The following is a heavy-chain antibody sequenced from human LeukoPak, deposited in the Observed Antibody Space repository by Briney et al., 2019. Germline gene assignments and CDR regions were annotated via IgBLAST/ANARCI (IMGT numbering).Heavy chain of an antibody. CDR3: ASLGGAYYYGMDV. V-gene: IGHV3-23*01. CDR1: GYTFSSYA. Sequence: GGSLRLPCAASGYTFSSYAMSWVRQAPGKGLEWVSAISGSGGSTYYADSVKGRFTISRDNSKNTLYLQMNSLRAEDTAVYYCASLGGAYYYGMDVWGQGTTVTVSS. CDR2: ISGSGGST. J-gene: IGHJ6*02.